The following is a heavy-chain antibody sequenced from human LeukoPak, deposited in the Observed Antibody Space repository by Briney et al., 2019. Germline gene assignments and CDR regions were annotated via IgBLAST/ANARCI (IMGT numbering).Heavy chain of an antibody. CDR1: GGSFSGYY. V-gene: IGHV4-34*01. CDR3: AREDRLWFGELSPWFDP. D-gene: IGHD3-10*01. J-gene: IGHJ5*02. CDR2: INHSGST. Sequence: PSETLSLTCAVYGGSFSGYYWSWIRQPPGKGLEWIGEINHSGSTNYNPSLKSRVTMSVDTSKNQFSLKLSSVTAADTAVYYCAREDRLWFGELSPWFDPWGQGTTVTVSS.